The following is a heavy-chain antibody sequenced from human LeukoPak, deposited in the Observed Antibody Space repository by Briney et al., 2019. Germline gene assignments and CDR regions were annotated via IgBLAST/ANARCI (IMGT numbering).Heavy chain of an antibody. Sequence: ASVKVSCKASGYTFTSYGISWVRQAPGQGLEWMGWINPNSGGTNYAQKFQGRVTMTRDTSISTAYMELSRLRSDDTAVYYCARDPRPLVNDFWSGYPTNWGQGTLVTVSS. V-gene: IGHV1-2*02. CDR1: GYTFTSYG. J-gene: IGHJ4*02. D-gene: IGHD3-3*01. CDR2: INPNSGGT. CDR3: ARDPRPLVNDFWSGYPTN.